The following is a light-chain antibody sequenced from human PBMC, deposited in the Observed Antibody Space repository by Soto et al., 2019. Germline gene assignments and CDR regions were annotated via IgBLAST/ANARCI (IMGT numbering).Light chain of an antibody. Sequence: EIVMTQSPATLSVSPGVRATLSVGASQSVSSNLAWYQQKPGQAPRLLIYGASTRATGIPARFSGSGSGTEFTLTISSLQSEDFAVYYCQQYSNWPSWTFGQGTKVDI. CDR3: QQYSNWPSWT. CDR1: QSVSSN. V-gene: IGKV3-15*01. J-gene: IGKJ1*01. CDR2: GAS.